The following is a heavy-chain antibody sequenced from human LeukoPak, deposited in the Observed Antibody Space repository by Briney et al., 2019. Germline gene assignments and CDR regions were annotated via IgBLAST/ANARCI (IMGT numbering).Heavy chain of an antibody. CDR3: AKDLDYGDYAQGDLDY. J-gene: IGHJ4*02. CDR2: IWYDGSNK. V-gene: IGHV3-33*06. CDR1: GFTFSSYG. Sequence: GGSLRLSCAASGFTFSSYGMHWVRQAPGKGLEWVAVIWYDGSNKYYADSVKGRFTISRDNSKNTLYLQMNSLRAEDTAVYYCAKDLDYGDYAQGDLDYWGQGTLVTVSS. D-gene: IGHD4-17*01.